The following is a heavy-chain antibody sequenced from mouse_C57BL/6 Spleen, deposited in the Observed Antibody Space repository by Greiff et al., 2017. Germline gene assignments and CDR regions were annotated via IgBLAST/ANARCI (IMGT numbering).Heavy chain of an antibody. CDR2: ISSGGSYT. CDR3: ARQYKNYPYAKDY. CDR1: GFTFSSYG. J-gene: IGHJ4*01. D-gene: IGHD2-1*01. Sequence: EVQVVESGGDLVKPGGSLTLSCAASGFTFSSYGMSWVRQTPDKRLAWVATISSGGSYTYYPDSVKGRFTISRDNAKNTLYLQMSSLKSEDTAMYYCARQYKNYPYAKDYWGQGTSVTVSS. V-gene: IGHV5-6*01.